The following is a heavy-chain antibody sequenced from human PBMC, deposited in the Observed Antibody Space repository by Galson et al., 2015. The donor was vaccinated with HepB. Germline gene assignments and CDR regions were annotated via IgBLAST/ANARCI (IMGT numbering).Heavy chain of an antibody. CDR2: ISSNGGST. CDR1: GFTFSSYA. Sequence: SLRLSCAASGFTFSSYAMHWVRQAPGKGLEYVSAISSNGGSTYYADSVKGRFTISRDNSKNTLYLQMSSLRAEDTAVYYCVKAGWYCSSTSCYTLDYYYYYYMDVWGKGTTVTVSS. J-gene: IGHJ6*03. CDR3: VKAGWYCSSTSCYTLDYYYYYYMDV. D-gene: IGHD2-2*02. V-gene: IGHV3-64D*06.